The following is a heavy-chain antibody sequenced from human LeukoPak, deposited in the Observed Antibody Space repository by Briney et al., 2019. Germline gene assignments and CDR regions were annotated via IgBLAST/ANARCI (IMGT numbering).Heavy chain of an antibody. V-gene: IGHV3-53*01. D-gene: IGHD3-16*01. CDR1: GFTVSRSY. J-gene: IGHJ4*02. CDR3: AKVLGGVTPFDY. Sequence: PGGSLRLSCAASGFTVSRSYINWVRQAPGKGLEWVSLIYGGGTTYYADSVKGRFTISRDNSRNTLYLQMNSLRAEDTAVYYCAKVLGGVTPFDYWGQGTLVTVST. CDR2: IYGGGTT.